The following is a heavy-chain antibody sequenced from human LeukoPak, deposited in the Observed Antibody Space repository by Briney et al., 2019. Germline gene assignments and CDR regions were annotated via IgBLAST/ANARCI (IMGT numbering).Heavy chain of an antibody. CDR2: IYPGDSDT. V-gene: IGHV5-51*01. J-gene: IGHJ4*02. CDR1: GYSFSTYW. CDR3: ARRAYCGGDCYTDY. Sequence: GESLKISCQGSGYSFSTYWITWVRQMPGKGLEWMGMIYPGDSDTRYSPSFQGQVTISADKSISTAYLQWNSLKASDTAMYYCARRAYCGGDCYTDYWGQGTLVTVSS. D-gene: IGHD2-21*02.